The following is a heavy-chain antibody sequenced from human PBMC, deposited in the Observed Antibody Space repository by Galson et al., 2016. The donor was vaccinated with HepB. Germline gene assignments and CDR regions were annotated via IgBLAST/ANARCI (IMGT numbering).Heavy chain of an antibody. CDR2: INPSGGST. CDR1: GYTFTSYY. J-gene: IGHJ4*02. D-gene: IGHD3/OR15-3a*01. Sequence: SVKVSCKASGYTFTSYYMHWVRQAPGQGLEWMGIINPSGGSTSYAQKFQGRVTVTRDTSTSTVYMELSGLRPEDTAVYYCARGTGTGGYFDYWGQGTLVTVSS. CDR3: ARGTGTGGYFDY. V-gene: IGHV1-46*01.